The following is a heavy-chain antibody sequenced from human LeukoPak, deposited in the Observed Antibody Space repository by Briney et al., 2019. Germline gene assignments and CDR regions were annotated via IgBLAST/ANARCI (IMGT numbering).Heavy chain of an antibody. Sequence: GASVKVSCKASGGTFTSYGISWVRQAPGQGLEWMGWISAYNGNTNYARKLQGRVTMTTDTSTSTAYMELRSLRSDDTAVYYCARVVLLWFGELLSPYYFDYWGQGTLVTVSS. CDR3: ARVVLLWFGELLSPYYFDY. J-gene: IGHJ4*02. CDR1: GGTFTSYG. V-gene: IGHV1-18*01. D-gene: IGHD3-10*01. CDR2: ISAYNGNT.